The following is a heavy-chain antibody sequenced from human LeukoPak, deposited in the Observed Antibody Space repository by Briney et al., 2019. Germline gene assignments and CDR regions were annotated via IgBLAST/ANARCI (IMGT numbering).Heavy chain of an antibody. CDR2: IYYSGST. Sequence: SETLSFTCTVSGGSISSYYWSWIRQPPGKGLEWIGYIYYSGSTNYNPSLKSRVTISVDTSKNQFSLKLSSVTAADTAVCYCARGRYSGYDWVDYWGQGTLVTVSS. V-gene: IGHV4-59*01. J-gene: IGHJ4*02. CDR1: GGSISSYY. D-gene: IGHD5-12*01. CDR3: ARGRYSGYDWVDY.